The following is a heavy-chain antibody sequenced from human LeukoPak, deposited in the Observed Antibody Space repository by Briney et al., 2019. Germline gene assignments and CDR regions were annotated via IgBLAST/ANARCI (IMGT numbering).Heavy chain of an antibody. CDR3: ASVPHRFLEWLEDY. D-gene: IGHD3-3*01. V-gene: IGHV3-48*01. CDR1: GFTFSSYS. Sequence: TGESLRLSCAASGFTFSSYSMNWVRQAPGKELEWVSYISSGSSTIYYADSVKGRFTVSRDNAKNSLYLQMNSLRAEDTAVYYCASVPHRFLEWLEDYWGQGTLVTVSS. J-gene: IGHJ4*02. CDR2: ISSGSSTI.